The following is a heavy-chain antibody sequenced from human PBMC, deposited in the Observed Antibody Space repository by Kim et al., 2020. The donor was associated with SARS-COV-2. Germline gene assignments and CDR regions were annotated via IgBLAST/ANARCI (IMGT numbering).Heavy chain of an antibody. D-gene: IGHD3-9*01. Sequence: AEPVQGRLTISRDNSGNTLYLQMSSLKAEDTAIYYCAKDLTPAPGYYFDSWGQGTLVTVSS. J-gene: IGHJ4*02. CDR3: AKDLTPAPGYYFDS. V-gene: IGHV3-23*01.